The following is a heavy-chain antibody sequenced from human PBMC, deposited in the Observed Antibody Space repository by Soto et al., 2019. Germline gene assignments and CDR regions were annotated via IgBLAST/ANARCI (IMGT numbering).Heavy chain of an antibody. CDR1: GGSISSGGYY. J-gene: IGHJ4*02. CDR3: ARDLDYTFDY. D-gene: IGHD2-2*02. V-gene: IGHV4-31*03. Sequence: SETLSLTCTVSGGSISSGGYYCSWIRQHPGKGLELIGYIYYSGSTYYNPSLKSRVTISVDTSKNQFSLKMSSVTAADTAVYYCARDLDYTFDYWGQGTLVTVSS. CDR2: IYYSGST.